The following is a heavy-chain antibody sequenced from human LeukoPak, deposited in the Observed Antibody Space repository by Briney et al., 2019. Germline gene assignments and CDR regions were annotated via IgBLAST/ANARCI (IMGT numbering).Heavy chain of an antibody. CDR2: ISSSSSYI. CDR1: GFTFSSYS. V-gene: IGHV3-21*04. Sequence: PGGSPRLSCAASGFTFSSYSMNWVRQAPGKGLEWVSSISSSSSYIYYADSVKGRFTISRDNAKNSLYLQMNSLRAEDTAVYYCASNTATLSRQPQASGYWGQGTLVTVSS. J-gene: IGHJ4*02. CDR3: ASNTATLSRQPQASGY. D-gene: IGHD5-18*01.